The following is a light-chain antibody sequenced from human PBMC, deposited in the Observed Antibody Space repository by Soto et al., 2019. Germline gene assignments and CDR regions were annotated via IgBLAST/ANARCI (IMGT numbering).Light chain of an antibody. Sequence: EIVMTQSPATLSVSPGDRATLSCRASERIYSAYLGWYQQKPGQAPRLLIYGTSSRATGIPDRFSGSGSGTDFTLTISRLEPEDFAVYYCQQYGNSPITFGQGTRLE. CDR2: GTS. V-gene: IGKV3-20*01. J-gene: IGKJ5*01. CDR1: ERIYSAY. CDR3: QQYGNSPIT.